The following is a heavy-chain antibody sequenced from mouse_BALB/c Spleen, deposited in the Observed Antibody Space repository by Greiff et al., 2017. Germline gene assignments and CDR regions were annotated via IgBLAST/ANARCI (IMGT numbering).Heavy chain of an antibody. CDR1: GFTFSSYA. V-gene: IGHV5-6-5*01. CDR3: ARGKGDYDYDGFAY. Sequence: EVKLMESGGGLVKPGGSLKLSCAASGFTFSSYAMSWVRQTPEKRLEWVASISSGGSTYYPDSVKGRFTISRDNARNILYLQMSRLRSEDTAMYYCARGKGDYDYDGFAYWGQGTLVTVSA. CDR2: ISSGGST. D-gene: IGHD2-4*01. J-gene: IGHJ3*01.